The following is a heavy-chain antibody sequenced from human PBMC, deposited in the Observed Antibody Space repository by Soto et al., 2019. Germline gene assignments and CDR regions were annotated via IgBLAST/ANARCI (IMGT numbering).Heavy chain of an antibody. CDR1: GFTVSSHC. CDR3: ARGQVADHACFDS. Sequence: EVQLVDSGGGLIQPGGSLRLSCAASGFTVSSHCMSWVRQAPGEGLEGVSVIYSGDVTHYADSVKGRVTISRDTSKNTLYLQMNSLRAEDTAVYYCARGQVADHACFDSWGQGTLVTVSS. J-gene: IGHJ4*02. CDR2: IYSGDVT. D-gene: IGHD2-15*01. V-gene: IGHV3-53*01.